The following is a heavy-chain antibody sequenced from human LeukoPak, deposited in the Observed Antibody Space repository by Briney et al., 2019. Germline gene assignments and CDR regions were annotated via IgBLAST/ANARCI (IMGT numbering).Heavy chain of an antibody. J-gene: IGHJ4*02. V-gene: IGHV3-48*03. Sequence: PGGSLRLSCAASGFTFSSYEMSWVRQAPGKGLEWVSYITSRDSTIYYADSVKGRFTISRDNAKNSLYLQMNSLRAEDTAVYYCARRVGDSGFDYWGQGTLVTVSS. CDR1: GFTFSSYE. CDR2: ITSRDSTI. D-gene: IGHD5-12*01. CDR3: ARRVGDSGFDY.